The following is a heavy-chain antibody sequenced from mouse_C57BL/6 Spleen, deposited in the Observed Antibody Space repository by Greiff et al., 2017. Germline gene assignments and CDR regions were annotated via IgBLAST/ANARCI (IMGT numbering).Heavy chain of an antibody. Sequence: QVQLQQPGAELVRPGTSVKLSCKASGYTFTSYWMHWVKQRPGQGLEWIGVIDPSDSYTNYNQKFKGKATLTVDTSSSTAYMQLSSLTSEDSAVYYCARDYDYEAYWGQGTLVTVSA. D-gene: IGHD2-4*01. CDR2: IDPSDSYT. J-gene: IGHJ3*01. V-gene: IGHV1-59*01. CDR1: GYTFTSYW. CDR3: ARDYDYEAY.